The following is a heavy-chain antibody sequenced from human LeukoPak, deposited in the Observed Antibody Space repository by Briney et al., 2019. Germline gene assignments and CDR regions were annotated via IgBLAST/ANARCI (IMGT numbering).Heavy chain of an antibody. D-gene: IGHD3-3*01. CDR1: GFTFSSYG. CDR3: AKDHKRGGNRYFDY. J-gene: IGHJ4*02. CDR2: IGYDGNKI. V-gene: IGHV3-30*02. Sequence: PGGSLRLSCEASGFTFSSYGMQWVRQAPGKGLEWVAFIGYDGNKIYYADSVKGRFTISRDNSKNTLYLQMNSLKSEDTAVYYCAKDHKRGGNRYFDYWGQGTLVTVSS.